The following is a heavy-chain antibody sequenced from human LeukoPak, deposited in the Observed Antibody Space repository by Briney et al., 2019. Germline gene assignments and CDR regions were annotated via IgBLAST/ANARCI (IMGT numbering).Heavy chain of an antibody. CDR3: ARSDGSGSYYAHRTNYYYYYMDV. Sequence: GASVKVSCKASGGTFSRYAISWVRQAPGQGLEWMGGIIPIFGTANYAQKFQGRVTITTDESTSTAYMELSSLRPEDTAVYYCARSDGSGSYYAHRTNYYYYYMDVWGKGTTVTVSS. CDR1: GGTFSRYA. CDR2: IIPIFGTA. D-gene: IGHD3-10*01. V-gene: IGHV1-69*05. J-gene: IGHJ6*03.